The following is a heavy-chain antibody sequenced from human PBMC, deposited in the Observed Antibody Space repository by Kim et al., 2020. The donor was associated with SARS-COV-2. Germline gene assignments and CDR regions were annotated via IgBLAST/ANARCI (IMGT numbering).Heavy chain of an antibody. Sequence: NPSLKSRVTISVDTSKNHFSLKLSSVTAADTAVYYCARHSRIVVVPAASLAWGQGTLVTVSS. D-gene: IGHD2-2*01. V-gene: IGHV4-39*01. J-gene: IGHJ4*02. CDR3: ARHSRIVVVPAASLA.